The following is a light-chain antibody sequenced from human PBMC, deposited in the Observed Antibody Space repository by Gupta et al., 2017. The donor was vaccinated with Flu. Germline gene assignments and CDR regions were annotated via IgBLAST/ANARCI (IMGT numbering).Light chain of an antibody. CDR2: WAS. J-gene: IGKJ1*01. CDR1: QSVLYSSNNKNY. Sequence: VITQSPDSLAVSLGERATINCKSSQSVLYSSNNKNYLAWYQQKPRQPPKKLIYWASTRESGVHDRVSGSGSGTECTTNISSMKADDGAVDSGTNYCQTTRTFGQGTTVAIK. CDR3: TNYCQTTRT. V-gene: IGKV4-1*01.